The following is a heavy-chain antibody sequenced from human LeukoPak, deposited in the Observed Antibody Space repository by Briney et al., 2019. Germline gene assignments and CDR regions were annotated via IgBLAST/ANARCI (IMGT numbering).Heavy chain of an antibody. J-gene: IGHJ4*02. CDR2: INPNSGGT. D-gene: IGHD2-2*01. CDR1: GYTFTGYY. Sequence: ASVKVSCKASGYTFTGYYMHWVRQAPGQGLEWMGRINPNSGGTNYAQKFQGRVTMTRDTSISTAYMELSRLRSDDTAVYYSARACSSTSCPLDYWGQGTLVTVSS. CDR3: ARACSSTSCPLDY. V-gene: IGHV1-2*06.